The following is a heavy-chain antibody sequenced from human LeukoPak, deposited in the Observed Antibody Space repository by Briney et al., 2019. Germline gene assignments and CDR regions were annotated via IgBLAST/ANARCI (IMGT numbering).Heavy chain of an antibody. CDR3: ARGLWFGEFRFDY. CDR1: GGSVTSGNYY. J-gene: IGHJ4*02. D-gene: IGHD3-10*01. CDR2: IYTNGGA. Sequence: SETLSLTCTVSGGSVTSGNYYWNWIRQPAGKGLEWIGRIYTNGGASYNPSLKSRVTISIDASKNQFSLKLSSVTAADTAVYYCARGLWFGEFRFDYWGQGTLVTVSS. V-gene: IGHV4-61*02.